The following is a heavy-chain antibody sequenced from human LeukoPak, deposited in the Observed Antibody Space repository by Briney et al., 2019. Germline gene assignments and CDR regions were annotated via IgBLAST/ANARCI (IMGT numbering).Heavy chain of an antibody. CDR1: DFVFSNYI. V-gene: IGHV3-48*01. Sequence: GGSLRLSCEGSDFVFSNYIMNWVRQAPGKGLEWVSHTSSGGTTMYYADSVKGRFTISRDNAKNSLYLQMNNLRAEDTAVYYCARGTGTNLHYYYYYMDVWGKGTTVTVSS. CDR3: ARGTGTNLHYYYYYMDV. D-gene: IGHD4-11*01. J-gene: IGHJ6*03. CDR2: TSSGGTTM.